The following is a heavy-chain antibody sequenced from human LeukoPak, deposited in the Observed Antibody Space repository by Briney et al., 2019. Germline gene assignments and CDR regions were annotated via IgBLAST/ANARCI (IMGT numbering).Heavy chain of an antibody. D-gene: IGHD2-2*01. CDR2: ISSSGSTI. Sequence: GGSLRLSCAASGFTFSSYEMNWVRQAPGKGLEWVSYISSSGSTIYYADSVKGRFTISRDSAENSLYLQMNSLRAEDTAVYYCARQALYCSSTSCHYGMDVWGQGTTVTVSS. J-gene: IGHJ6*02. CDR3: ARQALYCSSTSCHYGMDV. V-gene: IGHV3-48*03. CDR1: GFTFSSYE.